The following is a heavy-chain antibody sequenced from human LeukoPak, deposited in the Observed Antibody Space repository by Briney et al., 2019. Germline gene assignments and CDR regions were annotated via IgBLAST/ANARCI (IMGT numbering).Heavy chain of an antibody. CDR2: IYYSGST. CDR3: ARAYYDFWSGYSIPHFDY. V-gene: IGHV4-61*01. J-gene: IGHJ4*02. D-gene: IGHD3-3*01. Sequence: SETLSLTCTVSGGSVSSGSYYWSWIRQPPGKGLEWIGYIYYSGSTNYNPSLKSRVTISVDTSENQFSLKLSSVTAADTAVYYCARAYYDFWSGYSIPHFDYWGQGTLVTVSS. CDR1: GGSVSSGSYY.